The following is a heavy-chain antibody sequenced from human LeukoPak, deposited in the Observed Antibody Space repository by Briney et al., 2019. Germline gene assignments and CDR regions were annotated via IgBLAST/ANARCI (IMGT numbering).Heavy chain of an antibody. CDR1: GFTFSSYA. D-gene: IGHD6-6*01. CDR2: ISGSGGST. CDR3: AKDGLDLAARCYFDY. Sequence: GGSLRLSCAASGFTFSSYAMSWVRQAPGKGLEWVSAISGSGGSTYYADSVKGRFTISRDNSKNTLYLQMNSLRAEDTAVYYCAKDGLDLAARCYFDYWGQGTLVTVPS. V-gene: IGHV3-23*01. J-gene: IGHJ4*02.